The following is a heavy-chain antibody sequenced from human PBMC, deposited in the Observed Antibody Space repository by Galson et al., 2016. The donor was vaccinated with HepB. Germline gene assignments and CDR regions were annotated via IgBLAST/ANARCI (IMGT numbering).Heavy chain of an antibody. D-gene: IGHD6-19*01. CDR3: ARFTQEWLDRVYYFDY. J-gene: IGHJ4*02. CDR1: GFTFGSYA. CDR2: ISDDVRRT. Sequence: SLRLSCAASGFTFGSYALSWVRQAPGKGLEWVSAISDDVRRTYYAESVQVRFTSSRDRSTNTMYLQMHSLRTDDTAVYYCARFTQEWLDRVYYFDYWGQGTLVIVSS. V-gene: IGHV3-23*01.